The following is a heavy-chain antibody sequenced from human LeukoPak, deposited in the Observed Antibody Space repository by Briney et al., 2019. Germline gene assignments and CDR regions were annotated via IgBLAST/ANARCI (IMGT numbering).Heavy chain of an antibody. CDR1: GYTLTELS. D-gene: IGHD2-15*01. J-gene: IGHJ4*02. CDR3: ARAGGYCGRISCPYYFDY. V-gene: IGHV1-24*01. Sequence: ASVKVSCKVSGYTLTELSMHWVRQAPGKGLEWMGGFDPEDGETIYAQKFQGRVTMTRNTSISTAYMELSSLRSEDTAVYYCARAGGYCGRISCPYYFDYWGQGSLVAVSS. CDR2: FDPEDGET.